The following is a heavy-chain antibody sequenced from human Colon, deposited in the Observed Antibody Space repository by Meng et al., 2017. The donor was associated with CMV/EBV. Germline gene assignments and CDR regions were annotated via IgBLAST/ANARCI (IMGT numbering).Heavy chain of an antibody. V-gene: IGHV3-30-3*01. D-gene: IGHD3-3*01. CDR2: ISYDGSNK. J-gene: IGHJ6*02. CDR1: GFTFSSYA. CDR3: ARDLGYDFWSGAFREKSIMDV. Sequence: GESLKISCAASGFTFSSYAMHWVRQAPGKGLEWVAVISYDGSNKYYADSVKGRFTISRDNSKNTLYLQMNSLRAEDTAVYYCARDLGYDFWSGAFREKSIMDVWGQGTTVTVSS.